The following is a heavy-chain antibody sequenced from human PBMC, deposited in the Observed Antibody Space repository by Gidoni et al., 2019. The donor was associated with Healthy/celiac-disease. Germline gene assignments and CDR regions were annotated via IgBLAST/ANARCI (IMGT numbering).Heavy chain of an antibody. Sequence: QVQLQESGPGLVKPSPTLSPTCTVSGGSIRRGGYYWSWIRQHPGKGLEWIGYLYYSGSTYYNPSLKSRVTISVDTSKNQFSLKLSSVTAADTAVYYCARVEMATTTNYFDYWGQGTLVTVSS. V-gene: IGHV4-31*03. CDR2: LYYSGST. J-gene: IGHJ4*02. CDR1: GGSIRRGGYY. CDR3: ARVEMATTTNYFDY. D-gene: IGHD5-12*01.